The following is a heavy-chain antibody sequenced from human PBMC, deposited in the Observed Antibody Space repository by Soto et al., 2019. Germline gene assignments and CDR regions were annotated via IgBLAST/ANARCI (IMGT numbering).Heavy chain of an antibody. CDR3: AKELERHFYY. CDR1: GFTFSSYA. Sequence: QVQLAESGGGVVQPGRSLRLSCTVSGFTFSSYAMHWVRQAPGKGLEWVAVISYDGSNKHYADSVKGRFTISRDNSKNTLYLQMNSLRTEDTAVYYCAKELERHFYYWGQGTLVTVSS. D-gene: IGHD1-1*01. J-gene: IGHJ4*02. CDR2: ISYDGSNK. V-gene: IGHV3-30-3*01.